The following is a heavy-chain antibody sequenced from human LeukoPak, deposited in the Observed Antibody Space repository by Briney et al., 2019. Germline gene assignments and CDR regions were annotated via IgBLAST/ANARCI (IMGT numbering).Heavy chain of an antibody. D-gene: IGHD3-22*01. J-gene: IGHJ4*02. CDR3: AANYDSSGYYYV. Sequence: PGGSLRLSCAASGFTFSSYAMSWVRQAPGKGLEWVSAISGRGGSTYYADSVKGRFTISRDNSKNTLYLQMNSLRAEDTAVYYCAANYDSSGYYYVWGQGTLVTVSS. V-gene: IGHV3-23*01. CDR1: GFTFSSYA. CDR2: ISGRGGST.